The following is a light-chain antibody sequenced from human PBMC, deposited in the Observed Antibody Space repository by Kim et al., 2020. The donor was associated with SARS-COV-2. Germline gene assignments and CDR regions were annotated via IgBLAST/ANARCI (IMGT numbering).Light chain of an antibody. CDR1: TTDVPDSNY. Sequence: PGQSVTISCSGTTTDVPDSNYVSWYQQHPGKAPKLLIFEVYKRPSGVSDRFFGSKSGDTASLTISGLHPDDEADYYCASYAGNYNVFGTGTKVTVL. CDR3: ASYAGNYNV. V-gene: IGLV2-11*03. J-gene: IGLJ1*01. CDR2: EVY.